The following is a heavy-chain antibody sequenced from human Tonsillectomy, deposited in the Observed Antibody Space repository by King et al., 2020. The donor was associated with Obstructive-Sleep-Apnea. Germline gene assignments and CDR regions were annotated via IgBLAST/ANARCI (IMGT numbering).Heavy chain of an antibody. CDR1: GFTFSSYA. CDR2: ISYDGSNK. V-gene: IGHV3-30*04. CDR3: ARDYRHVDTAMVQLGGGIDYYFDY. Sequence: VQLVESGGGVVQPGRSLRLSCAASGFTFSSYAMHWVRQAPGKGLEWVAVISYDGSNKYYADSVKGRFTISRDNSKNTLYLQMNSLRAEDTAVYYCARDYRHVDTAMVQLGGGIDYYFDYWGQGTLVTVSS. D-gene: IGHD5-18*01. J-gene: IGHJ4*02.